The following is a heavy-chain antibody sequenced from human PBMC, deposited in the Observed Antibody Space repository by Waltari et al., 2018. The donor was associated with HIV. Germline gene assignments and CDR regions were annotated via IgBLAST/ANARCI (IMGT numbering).Heavy chain of an antibody. CDR3: ARDYDSSGYYSANWFDP. V-gene: IGHV3-74*01. CDR1: GCASSGYC. J-gene: IGHJ5*02. Sequence: DAQIVEAGGGLVQPGGSMRLACVASGCASSGYCLHWVRPVPGRGLVWVSRINNDGSNTNYADSVKGRFTISRDNAKNTLYLQMNSLRAEDTAVYFCARDYDSSGYYSANWFDPWGQGTLVTVSS. CDR2: INNDGSNT. D-gene: IGHD3-22*01.